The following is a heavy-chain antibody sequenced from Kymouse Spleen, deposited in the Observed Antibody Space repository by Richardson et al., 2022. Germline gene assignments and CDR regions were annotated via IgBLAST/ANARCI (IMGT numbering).Heavy chain of an antibody. J-gene: IGHJ3*02. Sequence: EVQLVESGGGLVQPGGSLRLSCAASGFTFSSYWMSWVRQAPGKGLEWVANIKQDGSEKYYVDSVKGRFTISRDNAKNSLYLQMNSLRAEDTAVYYCARDQLDQSFYYYGSGPYGAFDIWGQGTMVTVSS. D-gene: IGHD3-10*01. V-gene: IGHV3-7*01. CDR1: GFTFSSYW. CDR2: IKQDGSEK. CDR3: ARDQLDQSFYYYGSGPYGAFDI.